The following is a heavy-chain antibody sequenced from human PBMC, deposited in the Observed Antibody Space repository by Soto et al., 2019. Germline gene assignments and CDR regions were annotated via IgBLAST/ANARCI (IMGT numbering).Heavy chain of an antibody. J-gene: IGHJ6*01. CDR2: ISYDGSNK. CDR1: GFTFSSYG. Sequence: QVQLVESGGGVVQPGRSLRLSCAASGFTFSSYGMHWVRQAPGKGLEWVAVISYDGSNKYYADSVKGRFTISRDNSKNTLYLQMNSLRAEDTAVYYCAKDQGVAVAANYYYGMDVXXXGXXXTVS. V-gene: IGHV3-30*18. CDR3: AKDQGVAVAANYYYGMDV. D-gene: IGHD6-19*01.